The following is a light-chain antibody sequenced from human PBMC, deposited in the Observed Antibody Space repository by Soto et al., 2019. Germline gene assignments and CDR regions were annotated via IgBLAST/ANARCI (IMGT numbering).Light chain of an antibody. CDR3: QQYNSYPYT. V-gene: IGKV1-5*01. CDR2: DVS. J-gene: IGKJ2*01. CDR1: QSISDS. Sequence: DVQMTQSPSTLSASVGDRVTITCRASQSISDSLAWYQQKPGKAPDLLISDVSSLESGVPSRFSGSGSGTEFTLTISSLQPDDFATYYCQQYNSYPYTFGQGTKVDIK.